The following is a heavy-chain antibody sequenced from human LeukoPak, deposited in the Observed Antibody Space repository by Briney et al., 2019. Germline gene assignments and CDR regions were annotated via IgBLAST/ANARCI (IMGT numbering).Heavy chain of an antibody. D-gene: IGHD5-12*01. Sequence: TGGSLRLSCAVSGFTFISYAMSWVRQAPGKGLEWVSVISASGGSTYYANSVKGRFTISRDNSKNTLYLQMNSLRAEDTAVYHCANGGYSGYDPVDYWGQGTLVTVSS. CDR3: ANGGYSGYDPVDY. J-gene: IGHJ4*02. V-gene: IGHV3-23*01. CDR2: ISASGGST. CDR1: GFTFISYA.